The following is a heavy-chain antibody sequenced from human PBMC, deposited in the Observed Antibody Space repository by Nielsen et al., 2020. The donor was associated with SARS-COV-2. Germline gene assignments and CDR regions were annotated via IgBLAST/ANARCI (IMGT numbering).Heavy chain of an antibody. J-gene: IGHJ6*02. CDR2: ISAYNGNT. Sequence: ASVKVSCKASGYTFTSYGISWVRQAPGQGLEWMGWISAYNGNTNYAQKFQGRVTITADESTSTAYMELSSLRSEDTAVYYCARDDCTNGVCYPYYYGMDVWGQGTTVTVSS. CDR3: ARDDCTNGVCYPYYYGMDV. D-gene: IGHD2-8*01. CDR1: GYTFTSYG. V-gene: IGHV1-18*01.